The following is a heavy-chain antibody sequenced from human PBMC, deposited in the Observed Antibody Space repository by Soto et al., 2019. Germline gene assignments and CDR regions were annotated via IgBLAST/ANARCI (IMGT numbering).Heavy chain of an antibody. V-gene: IGHV3-23*01. CDR2: ISGSGGST. J-gene: IGHJ6*02. D-gene: IGHD3-10*01. CDR3: ANENSMVREVITPSNYYGMDV. CDR1: GFTFSSYA. Sequence: EVQLLESGGGLVQPGGSLRLSCAASGFTFSSYAMSWVRQAPGKGLEWVSAISGSGGSTYYADSVKGRFTISRDNSKNTLYLQMNSLRAEDTAVYYCANENSMVREVITPSNYYGMDVWGQGTTVTVSS.